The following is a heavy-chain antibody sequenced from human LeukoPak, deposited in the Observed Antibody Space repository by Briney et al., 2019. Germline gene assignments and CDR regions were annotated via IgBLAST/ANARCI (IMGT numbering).Heavy chain of an antibody. V-gene: IGHV4-34*01. CDR3: ARVGDIVVVPAAIPSYGMDV. Sequence: ASETLSLTCAVYGGSFSGYYWSWIRQPPGKGLEWIGEINHSGSTNYNPSLKSRVTISVDTSKNQFSLKLSSVTAAGTAVYYCARVGDIVVVPAAIPSYGMDVWGQGTTVTVSS. CDR2: INHSGST. CDR1: GGSFSGYY. D-gene: IGHD2-2*02. J-gene: IGHJ6*02.